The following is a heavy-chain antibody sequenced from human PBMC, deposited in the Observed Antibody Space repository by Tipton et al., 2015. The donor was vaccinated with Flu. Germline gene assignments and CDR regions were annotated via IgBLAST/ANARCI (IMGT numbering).Heavy chain of an antibody. CDR1: GYSISSGYY. CDR3: ARGIYISSSWYVGRGDPNKNDY. J-gene: IGHJ4*02. D-gene: IGHD6-13*01. V-gene: IGHV4-38-2*02. Sequence: TLSLTCIVSGYSISSGYYWGWIRQPPGKGLEWIGSIYHTGSTHYNPSLKSRVTISVDTSKNQFSLKLSSVTAADTAVYYCARGIYISSSWYVGRGDPNKNDYWGQGTLVTVSS. CDR2: IYHTGST.